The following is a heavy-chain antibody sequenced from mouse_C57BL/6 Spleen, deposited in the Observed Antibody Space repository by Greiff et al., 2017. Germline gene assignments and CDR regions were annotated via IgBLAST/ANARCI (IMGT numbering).Heavy chain of an antibody. CDR1: GYTFTSYW. J-gene: IGHJ1*03. V-gene: IGHV1-55*01. CDR3: AREYGNYLYFDV. CDR2: IYPGSGST. Sequence: QVQLQQPGAELVKPGASVKMSCKASGYTFTSYWITWVKQRPGQGLEWIGDIYPGSGSTNYNEKFKSTATLTVDTSSSTAYMQLSSLTSEDSAVYYCAREYGNYLYFDVWGTGTTVTVSS. D-gene: IGHD2-10*02.